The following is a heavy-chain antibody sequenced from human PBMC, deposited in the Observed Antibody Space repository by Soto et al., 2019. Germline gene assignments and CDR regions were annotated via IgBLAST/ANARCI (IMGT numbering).Heavy chain of an antibody. CDR2: IYPGDSDT. J-gene: IGHJ6*02. Sequence: PGESLKISCKGSGYSFTSYWIGWVRQMPGKGLEWMGIIYPGDSDTRYSPSFQGQVTISADKSISTAYLQWSSLKASDTAMYYCARRYCSRGGCYHGMDVWGQGTAVTVSS. D-gene: IGHD2-15*01. V-gene: IGHV5-51*01. CDR3: ARRYCSRGGCYHGMDV. CDR1: GYSFTSYW.